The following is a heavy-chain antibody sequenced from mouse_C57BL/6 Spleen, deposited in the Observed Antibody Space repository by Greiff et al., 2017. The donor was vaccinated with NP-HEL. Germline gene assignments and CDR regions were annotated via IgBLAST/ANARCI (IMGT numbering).Heavy chain of an antibody. D-gene: IGHD4-1*01. CDR3: ARVLTGTNYAMDY. V-gene: IGHV5-4*03. J-gene: IGHJ4*01. CDR1: GFTFSSYA. Sequence: EVKLMESGGGLVKPGGSLKLSCAASGFTFSSYAMSWVRQTPEKRLEWVATISDGGSYTYYPDNVKGRFTISRDNAKNNLYLQMSHLKSEDTAMYYCARVLTGTNYAMDYWGQGTSVTVSS. CDR2: ISDGGSYT.